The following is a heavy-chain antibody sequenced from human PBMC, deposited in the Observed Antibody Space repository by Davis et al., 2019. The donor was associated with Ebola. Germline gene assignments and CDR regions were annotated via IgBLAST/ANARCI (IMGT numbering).Heavy chain of an antibody. Sequence: GESLKISCAASGFTFSSYSMHWVRQAPGKGLAWVAVISYDGSNKYYADSVKGRFTISRDNSKNTLYMQMNSLRAEDTAVYYCAYSSGWFHYYYYGMDVWGQGTTVTVSS. CDR1: GFTFSSYS. CDR3: AYSSGWFHYYYYGMDV. V-gene: IGHV3-30*03. CDR2: ISYDGSNK. D-gene: IGHD6-19*01. J-gene: IGHJ6*02.